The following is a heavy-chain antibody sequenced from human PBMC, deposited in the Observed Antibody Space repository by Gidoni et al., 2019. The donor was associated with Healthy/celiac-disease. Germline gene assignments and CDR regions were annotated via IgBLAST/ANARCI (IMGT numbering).Heavy chain of an antibody. CDR1: WFSLSTSGVG. V-gene: IGHV2-5*02. CDR2: IYWDDDN. J-gene: IGHJ5*02. CDR3: AHRRGGDWFDP. D-gene: IGHD3-16*01. Sequence: QLTLKESGPTLVKPTQTLPLTCPFSWFSLSTSGVGVGCIRQPPGTALEWLALIYWDDDNRYSPSLKSRLTITKDTSKNQVVLTMTNMDPGDTATYYCAHRRGGDWFDPWGQGTLVTVSS.